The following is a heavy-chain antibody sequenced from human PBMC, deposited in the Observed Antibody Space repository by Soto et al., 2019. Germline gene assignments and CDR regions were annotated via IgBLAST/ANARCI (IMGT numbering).Heavy chain of an antibody. D-gene: IGHD2-2*01. CDR1: GGTFSSYA. CDR2: IIPIFGTA. J-gene: IGHJ6*02. V-gene: IGHV1-69*01. CDR3: ARDIVVVPAAIVHYGMDV. Sequence: QVQLVQSGAEVKKPGSSVKVSCKASGGTFSSYAISWVRQAPGQGLEWMGGIIPIFGTANYAQTFQGRVTITADESTSTAYMELSSLRSEDTAVYYCARDIVVVPAAIVHYGMDVWGQGTTVTVSS.